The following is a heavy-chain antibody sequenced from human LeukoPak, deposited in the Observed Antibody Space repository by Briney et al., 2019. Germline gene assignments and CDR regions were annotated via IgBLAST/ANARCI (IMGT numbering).Heavy chain of an antibody. CDR3: ATHRRSGPGGSENAFEI. D-gene: IGHD5-12*01. CDR1: GDSTSSSTYY. J-gene: IGHJ3*02. V-gene: IGHV4-39*01. CDR2: IYDSGTT. Sequence: PSETLSLTCTVSGDSTSSSTYYWDWIRQAPGKGLEWIGNIYDSGTTHYNPSLKSRVTISGDTSKNQFSLKLNSVTAADTAIYYCATHRRSGPGGSENAFEIWGQGTMVTVSS.